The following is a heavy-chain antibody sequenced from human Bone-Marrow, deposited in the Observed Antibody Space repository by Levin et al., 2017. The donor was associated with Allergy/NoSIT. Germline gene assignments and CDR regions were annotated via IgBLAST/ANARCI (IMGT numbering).Heavy chain of an antibody. Sequence: PGGSLRLSCVGSGFIFSDYTMNWVRQAPGKGLECVSSISSDIDYVYYADSVKGRFTISRDNGQNSLFLQMNSLRVEDTGVYYCVRDLRNTIVVPGRDESFDPWGQGTLVTVSS. CDR2: ISSDIDYV. J-gene: IGHJ5*02. CDR3: VRDLRNTIVVPGRDESFDP. D-gene: IGHD1-26*01. V-gene: IGHV3-21*06. CDR1: GFIFSDYT.